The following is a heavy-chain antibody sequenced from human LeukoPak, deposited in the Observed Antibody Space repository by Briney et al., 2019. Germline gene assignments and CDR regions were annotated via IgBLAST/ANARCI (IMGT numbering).Heavy chain of an antibody. CDR1: GGSISSGNYY. CDR3: AGNYYGSGSYYSEDRY. J-gene: IGHJ4*02. V-gene: IGHV4-61*02. D-gene: IGHD3-10*01. CDR2: IYTSGTT. Sequence: SQTLSLTCTVSGGSISSGNYYWSWIRQPAGKGLEWIGRIYTSGTTNYNPSLKSRVTISLNTSKNQFSLKLSSVTAADTAVYYCAGNYYGSGSYYSEDRYWGQGTLVTVSS.